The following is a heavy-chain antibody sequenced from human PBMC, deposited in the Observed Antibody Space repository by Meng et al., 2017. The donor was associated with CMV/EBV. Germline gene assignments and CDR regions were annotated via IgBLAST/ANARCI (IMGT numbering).Heavy chain of an antibody. Sequence: SQTLSLTCAVYGGSFSGYYWSWIRQPPGKGLEWIGEINHSGGTNYNPSLKSRVTISVDTSKNQFSLKLSSVTAADTAVYYCARVAAAVKYYFDYWGQGTLVTVSS. CDR3: ARVAAAVKYYFDY. D-gene: IGHD6-13*01. J-gene: IGHJ4*02. CDR1: GGSFSGYY. V-gene: IGHV4-34*01. CDR2: INHSGGT.